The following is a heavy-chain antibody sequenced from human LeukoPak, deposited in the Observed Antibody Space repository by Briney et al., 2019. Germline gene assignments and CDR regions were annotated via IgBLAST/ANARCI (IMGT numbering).Heavy chain of an antibody. CDR3: ARGSSTVTGYFQH. V-gene: IGHV3-53*01. D-gene: IGHD1-14*01. Sequence: GGSLRLSCAASGFTVSTDYMSWVRQAPGKGLEWVSVIYTGGGTYYADSVKGRFTISRDNSKNTLYLQMNSLRAEDTAVYYCARGSSTVTGYFQHWGQGTLVAVSS. CDR2: IYTGGGT. CDR1: GFTVSTDY. J-gene: IGHJ1*01.